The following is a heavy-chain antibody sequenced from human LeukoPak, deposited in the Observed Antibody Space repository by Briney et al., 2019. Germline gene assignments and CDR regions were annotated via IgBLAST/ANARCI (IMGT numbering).Heavy chain of an antibody. CDR1: GFTFSSYG. CDR2: IDSSGGYM. CDR3: LRGDRRDY. V-gene: IGHV3-21*06. Sequence: GGSLRLSCAASGFTFSSYGMHWARQAPGKGLEWVSSIDSSGGYMFYADSVKGRFIISRDNAKDSLYLQMNSLRVEDTAVYYCLRGDRRDYWGQGTLVTVSS. J-gene: IGHJ4*02.